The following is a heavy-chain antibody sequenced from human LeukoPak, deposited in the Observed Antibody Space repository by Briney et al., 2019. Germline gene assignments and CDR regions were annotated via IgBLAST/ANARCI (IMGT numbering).Heavy chain of an antibody. Sequence: SETLSLTCAVSGGSISSSNWWSWVRQPPGKGLEWIGEIYHSGSTNYNPSLKSRVTISVDKSKNQFSLKLSSVTAADTAVYYCARVLAAAGPGANYGMDVWGQGTTVTVSS. J-gene: IGHJ6*02. V-gene: IGHV4-4*02. CDR3: ARVLAAAGPGANYGMDV. CDR2: IYHSGST. CDR1: GGSISSSNW. D-gene: IGHD6-13*01.